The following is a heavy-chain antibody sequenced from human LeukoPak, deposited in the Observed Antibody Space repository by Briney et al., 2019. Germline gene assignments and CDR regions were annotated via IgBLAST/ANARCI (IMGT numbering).Heavy chain of an antibody. J-gene: IGHJ4*02. V-gene: IGHV4-38-2*02. CDR2: LSHSGST. CDR1: GGSISSYY. CDR3: ARDPGGATHFDY. D-gene: IGHD1-26*01. Sequence: SETLSLTCTVSGGSISSYYWSWIRQPPGKGLEWIGSLSHSGSTFYDPSLKSRVTISLDTSKNQFSLKLDSVTAADTAVYYCARDPGGATHFDYWGQGTLVTVSS.